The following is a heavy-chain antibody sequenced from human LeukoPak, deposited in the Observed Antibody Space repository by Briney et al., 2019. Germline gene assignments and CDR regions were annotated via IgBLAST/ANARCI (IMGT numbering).Heavy chain of an antibody. CDR3: AKDKGGYGDYEFDS. CDR2: ISGSGGKT. CDR1: GFPFSSCA. V-gene: IGHV3-23*01. J-gene: IGHJ4*02. Sequence: GGSLRLSCVASGFPFSSCAMTWVRQAPGKGLEWVSGISGSGGKTYYAESVKGRFTISRDNSKSTLYLQMNSLRAEDTAVYYCAKDKGGYGDYEFDSWGQGNLVTVSS. D-gene: IGHD4-17*01.